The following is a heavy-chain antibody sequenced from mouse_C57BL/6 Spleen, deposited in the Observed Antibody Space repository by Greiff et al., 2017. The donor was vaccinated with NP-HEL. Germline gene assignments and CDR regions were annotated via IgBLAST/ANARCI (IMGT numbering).Heavy chain of an antibody. V-gene: IGHV14-1*01. CDR2: IDPEDGDT. CDR3: TTGDYDGYYAMDY. D-gene: IGHD2-4*01. J-gene: IGHJ4*01. CDR1: GFNIKDYY. Sequence: EVQGVESGAELVRPGASVKLSCTASGFNIKDYYMHWVKQRPEQGLEWIGRIDPEDGDTEYAPKFQGKATMTADTSSNTAYLQLSSLTSEDTAVYYCTTGDYDGYYAMDYWGQGTSVTVSS.